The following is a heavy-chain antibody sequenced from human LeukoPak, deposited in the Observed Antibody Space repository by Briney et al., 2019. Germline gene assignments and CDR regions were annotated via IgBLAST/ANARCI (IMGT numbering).Heavy chain of an antibody. Sequence: PSETLSLTCTVSGGSISSVTYYWSWIRQPPGKGLEWIGYIYYSGSTNYNPSLKSRVTISVDTSKNQFSLKLSSVTAADTAVYYCARYGSRSILAAFGFDPWGQGTLVTVSS. V-gene: IGHV4-61*01. J-gene: IGHJ5*02. CDR1: GGSISSVTYY. CDR3: ARYGSRSILAAFGFDP. CDR2: IYYSGST. D-gene: IGHD6-13*01.